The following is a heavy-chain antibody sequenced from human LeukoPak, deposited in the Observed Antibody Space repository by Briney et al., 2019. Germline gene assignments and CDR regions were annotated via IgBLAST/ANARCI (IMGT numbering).Heavy chain of an antibody. J-gene: IGHJ6*03. CDR3: AKNTDYYYYMDV. V-gene: IGHV3-23*01. CDR2: ISGSGGST. Sequence: PGGSLRLSCAASGFTFDDYAMHWVRQAPGKGLEWVSAISGSGGSTYYADSVKGRFTISRDNSKNTLYLQMNSLRAEDTAVYYCAKNTDYYYYMDVWGKGTTVTVSS. CDR1: GFTFDDYA.